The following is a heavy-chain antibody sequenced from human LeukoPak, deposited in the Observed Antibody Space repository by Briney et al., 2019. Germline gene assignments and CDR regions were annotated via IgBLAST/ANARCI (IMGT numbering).Heavy chain of an antibody. CDR1: GGSLNGHY. J-gene: IGHJ4*02. CDR2: GSESGGT. CDR3: ATVSVAGPDGDF. Sequence: SETLSLTCAVYGGSLNGHYWSWIRQPPGKGLEWIGEGSESGGTKFNPSLKSRVTISADTSKNQFSLRLTSVTAADTAMFYCATVSVAGPDGDFWGQGALVTVSS. D-gene: IGHD6-19*01. V-gene: IGHV4-34*01.